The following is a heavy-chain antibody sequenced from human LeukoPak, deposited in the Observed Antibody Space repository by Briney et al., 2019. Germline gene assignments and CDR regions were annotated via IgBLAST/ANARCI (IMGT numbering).Heavy chain of an antibody. CDR3: ARGHLHGWLSLGY. D-gene: IGHD6-19*01. Sequence: PSETLSLTCAVYGGSFSGYYWSWIRQPPGKGLEWIGEINHSGSTNYNPSLKSRVTISVDTSKSQFSLKLSSVTAADTAVYYCARGHLHGWLSLGYWGQGTLVTVSS. CDR2: INHSGST. J-gene: IGHJ4*02. CDR1: GGSFSGYY. V-gene: IGHV4-34*01.